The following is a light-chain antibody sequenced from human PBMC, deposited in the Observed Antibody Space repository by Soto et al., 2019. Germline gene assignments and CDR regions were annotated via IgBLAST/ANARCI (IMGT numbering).Light chain of an antibody. J-gene: IGLJ1*01. CDR3: TSYTNSSTLYV. CDR1: SSDVGAYNY. Sequence: QSVLTQLASVSGSPGQSITISCTGTSSDVGAYNYVSWYQQHPGKAPKLIIYDVSNRPSGISNRFSGSKSANTASLTISGLQTEDEADYFCTSYTNSSTLYVFGTGTQLTVL. V-gene: IGLV2-14*01. CDR2: DVS.